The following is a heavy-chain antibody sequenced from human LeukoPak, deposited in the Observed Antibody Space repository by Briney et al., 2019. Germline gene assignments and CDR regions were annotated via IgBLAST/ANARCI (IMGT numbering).Heavy chain of an antibody. Sequence: GGSPRLSCAASGFNIGSNWMSWVRQAPGKRPEWVAIIKQDGTEKHYVDSVKGRFTISRDNAKNSVYLQMNSLRAEDTAVYYCARDKVDNAWTGSLFDYWGQGTLVTVSS. CDR3: ARDKVDNAWTGSLFDY. J-gene: IGHJ4*02. CDR2: IKQDGTEK. CDR1: GFNIGSNW. D-gene: IGHD1-1*01. V-gene: IGHV3-7*01.